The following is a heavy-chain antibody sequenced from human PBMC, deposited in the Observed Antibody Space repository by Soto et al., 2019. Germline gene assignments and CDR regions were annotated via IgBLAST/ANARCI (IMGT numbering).Heavy chain of an antibody. CDR3: ARVGTYYDFWSGYYIYYSYFQY. Sequence: ASVKVSCKASGYTFTSYGISWVRQAPGQGLEWMGWISAYNGNTNYAQKLQGRVTMTTDTSTSTAYMELRSLRSDDTAVYYCARVGTYYDFWSGYYIYYSYFQYLGQGTLVKVSS. V-gene: IGHV1-18*01. J-gene: IGHJ4*02. CDR2: ISAYNGNT. CDR1: GYTFTSYG. D-gene: IGHD3-3*01.